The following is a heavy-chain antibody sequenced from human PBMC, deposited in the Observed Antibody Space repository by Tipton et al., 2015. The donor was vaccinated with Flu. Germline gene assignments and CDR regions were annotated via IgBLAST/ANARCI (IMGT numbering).Heavy chain of an antibody. CDR1: GGSISTTTYY. CDR2: IHYSGNT. Sequence: TLSLTCNVSGGSISTTTYYWGWIRQPPGKGLEWIGSIHYSGNTYYNPSLKSRVTMSLDTSKNQFSLKLTSVTAADTAVYYCAREPRAVAGMDSWGHGTLVTVSS. CDR3: AREPRAVAGMDS. V-gene: IGHV4-39*07. D-gene: IGHD6-19*01. J-gene: IGHJ5*01.